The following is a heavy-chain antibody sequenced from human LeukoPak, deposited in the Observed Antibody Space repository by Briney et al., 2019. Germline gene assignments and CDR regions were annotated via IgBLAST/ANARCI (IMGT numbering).Heavy chain of an antibody. J-gene: IGHJ4*02. D-gene: IGHD4-11*01. CDR1: SGAFSGYY. V-gene: IGHV4-34*01. Sequence: SETLSLTCAVYSGAFSGYYWSWIRQPPGKGLEWIGEINHSGDTKYNPSLKSRVSMSVDVSKDQFSLKLTSLTAADTAVYYCARGSRNYNNYEGADYWGQGTLVTVSS. CDR3: ARGSRNYNNYEGADY. CDR2: INHSGDT.